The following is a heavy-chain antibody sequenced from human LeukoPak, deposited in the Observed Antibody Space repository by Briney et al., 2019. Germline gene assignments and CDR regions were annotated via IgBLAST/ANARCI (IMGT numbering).Heavy chain of an antibody. Sequence: GEALKISCKGSGYSFSDYWIGWVRQMPGKGLEWMGIIYPGDSGTKYSPSFQGQVTVSADKSISTAYLQWSSLKASDTAIYYCARHDSSHLGPWGQGTLVTVS. CDR2: IYPGDSGT. J-gene: IGHJ5*02. D-gene: IGHD6-13*01. CDR1: GYSFSDYW. V-gene: IGHV5-51*01. CDR3: ARHDSSHLGP.